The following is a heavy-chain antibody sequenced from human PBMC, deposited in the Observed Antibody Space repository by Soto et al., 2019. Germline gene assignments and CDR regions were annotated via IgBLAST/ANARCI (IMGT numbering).Heavy chain of an antibody. CDR1: GFAFSNYA. Sequence: LRLSCAASGFAFSNYAMGWVRQAPGKGLEWVSSISTSIDATYYADSVKGRFTISRDDSKNTLYLQMNSLRAEDSAVYYCAKDRTVAARNFDYWGQGTQVTVSS. J-gene: IGHJ4*02. V-gene: IGHV3-23*01. CDR2: ISTSIDAT. CDR3: AKDRTVAARNFDY. D-gene: IGHD6-6*01.